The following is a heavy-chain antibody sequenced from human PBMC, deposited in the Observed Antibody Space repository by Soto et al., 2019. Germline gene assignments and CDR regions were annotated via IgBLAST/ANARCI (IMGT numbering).Heavy chain of an antibody. CDR1: GFTLSSYA. CDR3: AKVERYYYDSSGYYSSPLF. D-gene: IGHD3-22*01. CDR2: ISGSGGTT. V-gene: IGHV3-23*01. J-gene: IGHJ4*02. Sequence: EVQLLESGGGLVQPGGSLRLSCAASGFTLSSYAMSWVRQAPGKGLEWVSAISGSGGTTYYEDSVKGRFTISRDTSKNTLYLQMNSLRAEDTAVYYCAKVERYYYDSSGYYSSPLFWGQGTLVTVSS.